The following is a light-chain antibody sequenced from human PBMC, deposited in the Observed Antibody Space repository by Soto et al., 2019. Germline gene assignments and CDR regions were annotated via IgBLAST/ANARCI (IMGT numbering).Light chain of an antibody. CDR1: QSISKY. J-gene: IGKJ1*01. V-gene: IGKV1-39*01. Sequence: DIQMTQSPSSLSASVGYRVTLTCRATQSISKYLNWYQQKPGKAPNLLIYSTSTLQSGVPSRFSGSGSGTDFTLTINSLQPEDFATYYCQQAYDIPRTFGQGTKVDIK. CDR2: STS. CDR3: QQAYDIPRT.